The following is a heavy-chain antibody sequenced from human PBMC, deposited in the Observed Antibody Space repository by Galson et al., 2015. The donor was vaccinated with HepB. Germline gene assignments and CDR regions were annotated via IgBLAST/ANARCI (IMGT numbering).Heavy chain of an antibody. J-gene: IGHJ4*02. D-gene: IGHD6-6*01. V-gene: IGHV1-3*01. Sequence: SVKVSCKASGYTFTTYAIHWVRQAPGQGLEWMGWIDAGNGNTKYSQKLQDRVTITRDTSASTAYMDLSSLKSEDTALYYCARESGSNDQSMAARLSFDSWGQGTLVTVSS. CDR2: IDAGNGNT. CDR1: GYTFTTYA. CDR3: ARESGSNDQSMAARLSFDS.